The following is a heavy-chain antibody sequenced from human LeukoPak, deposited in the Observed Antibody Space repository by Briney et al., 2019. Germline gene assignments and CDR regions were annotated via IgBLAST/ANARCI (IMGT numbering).Heavy chain of an antibody. D-gene: IGHD6-19*01. V-gene: IGHV1-24*01. CDR2: FDPEDGET. Sequence: ASVKVSCKVSGYTLTELSMHWVRQAPGKGLEWMGGFDPEDGETIYAQKFQGRVTMTEDTSTDTAYMELSSLRSEDTAVYYCATGIAVAGSGPYFDYWGQGTLVTVSS. CDR3: ATGIAVAGSGPYFDY. CDR1: GYTLTELS. J-gene: IGHJ4*02.